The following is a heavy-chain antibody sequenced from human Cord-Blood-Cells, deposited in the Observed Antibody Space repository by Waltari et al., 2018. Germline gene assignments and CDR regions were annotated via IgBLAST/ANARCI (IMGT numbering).Heavy chain of an antibody. V-gene: IGHV4-34*01. D-gene: IGHD6-13*01. J-gene: IGHJ4*02. CDR3: AREGGLAAAGTDY. CDR1: GGSFSGYY. CDR2: INHSGSN. Sequence: QVQLQQWGAGLLKPSETLSLTCAVSGGSFSGYYWSWIRQPPGKGLEWIGEINHSGSNHYNPSLKSRVTISVDTSKNQFSLKLSSVTAADTAVYYCAREGGLAAAGTDYWGQGTLVTVSS.